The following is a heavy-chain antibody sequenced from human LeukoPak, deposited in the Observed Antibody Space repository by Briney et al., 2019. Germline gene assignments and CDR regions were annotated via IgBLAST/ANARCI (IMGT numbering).Heavy chain of an antibody. CDR2: ISYDGSNK. D-gene: IGHD2-15*01. CDR1: GFTFSSYG. V-gene: IGHV3-30*18. J-gene: IGHJ4*02. Sequence: GGSLRLSCAASGFTFSSYGMHWVRQAPGKGLEWVAVISYDGSNKYYADSVKGRFTISRDNSKNTLYLQMNSLRAEDTAVYYCAKDLTGVAGTYYFDYWGQGTLVTVSS. CDR3: AKDLTGVAGTYYFDY.